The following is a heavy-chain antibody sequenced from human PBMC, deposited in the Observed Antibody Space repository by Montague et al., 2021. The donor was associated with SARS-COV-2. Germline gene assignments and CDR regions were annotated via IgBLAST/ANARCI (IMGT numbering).Heavy chain of an antibody. V-gene: IGHV4-39*07. CDR2: INHTGSA. CDR1: GGSISVSSYY. CDR3: ARGQVTISGVLIFIPAAGHLDV. D-gene: IGHD3-3*01. Sequence: SETLSLTCTVSGGSISVSSYYWVWIRQSPGKGLEWIGEINHTGSATYNPSLKGRVTLSRDTSKNQFSLKLQSVTPADTAVYYCARGQVTISGVLIFIPAAGHLDVWGQGTSVTVSS. J-gene: IGHJ3*01.